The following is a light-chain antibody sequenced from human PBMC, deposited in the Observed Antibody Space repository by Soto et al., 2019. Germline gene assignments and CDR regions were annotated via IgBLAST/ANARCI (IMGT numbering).Light chain of an antibody. CDR3: QQLNSYPSST. CDR1: QAFNSY. J-gene: IGKJ4*01. Sequence: IQLTQSPSSLSASVGDRVTITCRASQAFNSYLAWYQQKPGKAPKLLIYAASTLQSGVPSRFSGSRSGTDFTLTISSLQPEDFATYYCQQLNSYPSSTFGGGTKVEIK. CDR2: AAS. V-gene: IGKV1-9*01.